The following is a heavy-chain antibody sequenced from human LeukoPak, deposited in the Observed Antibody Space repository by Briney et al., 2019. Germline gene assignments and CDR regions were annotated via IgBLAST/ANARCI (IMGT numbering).Heavy chain of an antibody. D-gene: IGHD6-6*01. Sequence: SVKVSCKASGGTFSSYAISWVRQAPGQGLEWMGGIIPIFGTANYAQKFQGRVTITADASTSTAYLELSSLRSEDTVVYYCASSLASYSRMDVWGQGTTVTVSS. CDR1: GGTFSSYA. V-gene: IGHV1-69*13. CDR3: ASSLASYSRMDV. CDR2: IIPIFGTA. J-gene: IGHJ6*02.